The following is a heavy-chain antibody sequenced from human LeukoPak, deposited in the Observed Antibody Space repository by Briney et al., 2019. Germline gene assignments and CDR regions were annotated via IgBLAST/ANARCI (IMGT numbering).Heavy chain of an antibody. CDR3: ALLITFDAFDL. J-gene: IGHJ3*01. CDR1: GFTVSNAW. Sequence: GGSLRLSCAASGFTVSNAWMSWVRQAPGKGLVWVSRIKPDGSTTSYADSVKGRFTISRDNAKNTLYLQMNSLRAEDTAVYYCALLITFDAFDLWGQGTRVTVSS. V-gene: IGHV3-74*01. CDR2: IKPDGSTT. D-gene: IGHD1-14*01.